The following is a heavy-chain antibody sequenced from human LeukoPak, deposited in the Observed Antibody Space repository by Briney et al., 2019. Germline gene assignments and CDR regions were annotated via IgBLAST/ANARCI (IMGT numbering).Heavy chain of an antibody. Sequence: GESLKISCKGSGHSFTNYWIGWVRQMPGKGLEWMGVIYVGGSDTIYSPSFQGQVTMSADRSISTAYLQWSSLKASDTAMYYCARHVRDSSGWRVLQYWGQRTLVTVSS. J-gene: IGHJ4*02. CDR2: IYVGGSDT. D-gene: IGHD6-19*01. CDR1: GHSFTNYW. CDR3: ARHVRDSSGWRVLQY. V-gene: IGHV5-51*01.